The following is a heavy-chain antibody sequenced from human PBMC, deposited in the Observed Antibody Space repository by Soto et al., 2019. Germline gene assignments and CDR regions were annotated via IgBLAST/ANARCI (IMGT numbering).Heavy chain of an antibody. CDR1: GGSLTGYY. V-gene: IGHV4-34*01. J-gene: IGHJ4*02. CDR2: VKDGGST. CDR3: ARGQEGIVATH. D-gene: IGHD5-12*01. Sequence: QVQLQQWGAGLLKPSEPLSLTCTVNGGSLTGYYWSWIRQPPGKGLEGIGEVKDGGSTNYSPSSRGRVTVSADTSEKLVYLRLNSVTAADTAVYFCARGQEGIVATHWDEGALVTVSS.